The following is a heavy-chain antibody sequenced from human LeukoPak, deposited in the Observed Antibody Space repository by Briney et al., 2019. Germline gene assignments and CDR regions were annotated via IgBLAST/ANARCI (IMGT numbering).Heavy chain of an antibody. D-gene: IGHD2-15*01. V-gene: IGHV3-21*01. J-gene: IGHJ6*02. CDR1: GFTFSSYG. CDR3: ARERIEYGMDV. CDR2: ISSSSSYI. Sequence: PGGSLRLSCAASGFTFSSYGMHWVRQAPGKGLEWVSSISSSSSYIYYADSVKGRFTISRDNAKNSLYLQMNSLRAEDTAVYYCARERIEYGMDVWGQGTTVTVSS.